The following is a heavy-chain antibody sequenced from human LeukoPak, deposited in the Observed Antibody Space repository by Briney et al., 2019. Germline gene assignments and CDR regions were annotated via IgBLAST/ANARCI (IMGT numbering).Heavy chain of an antibody. CDR1: GGTFSSYA. D-gene: IGHD6-13*01. J-gene: IGHJ6*03. Sequence: SVKVSCKASGGTFSSYAISWVRQAPGQGLEWRGGIIPIFGTANYAQKFQGRVTITTDESTSTAYMELSSLRSEDTAVYYCARGMGEAATTLGQVNYYYYYMDVWGKGTTVTVSS. CDR3: ARGMGEAATTLGQVNYYYYYMDV. V-gene: IGHV1-69*05. CDR2: IIPIFGTA.